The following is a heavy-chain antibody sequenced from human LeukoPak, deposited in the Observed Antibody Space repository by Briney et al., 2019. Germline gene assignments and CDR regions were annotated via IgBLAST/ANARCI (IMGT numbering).Heavy chain of an antibody. CDR1: GYTFTGYY. CDR2: INPNSGGT. Sequence: ASVKVSCKASGYTFTGYYMHWVRQAPGQGPEWMGWINPNSGGTNYAQKFQGRVTMTRDTSISTAYMELSRLRSDDTAVYYCARVCIAAADNNWFDPWGQGTLVTVSS. D-gene: IGHD6-13*01. CDR3: ARVCIAAADNNWFDP. J-gene: IGHJ5*02. V-gene: IGHV1-2*02.